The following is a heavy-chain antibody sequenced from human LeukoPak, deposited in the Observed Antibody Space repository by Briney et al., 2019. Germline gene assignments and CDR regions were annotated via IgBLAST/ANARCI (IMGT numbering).Heavy chain of an antibody. J-gene: IGHJ4*02. CDR1: GFSFNNYW. CDR2: IYAGDSDT. D-gene: IGHD2-15*01. CDR3: ARHYGGGYCSGGSCYSSFDY. V-gene: IGHV5-51*01. Sequence: GESLKISCKGSGFSFNNYWIGWVRQMPGEGLEWMGIIYAGDSDTRYSPSFQGQVTISADKSISTAYLQWSSLKASDSAMYYCARHYGGGYCSGGSCYSSFDYWGQGTLVTVSS.